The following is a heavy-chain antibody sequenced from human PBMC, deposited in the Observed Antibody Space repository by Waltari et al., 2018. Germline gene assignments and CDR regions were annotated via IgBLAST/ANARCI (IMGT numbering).Heavy chain of an antibody. CDR2: ISYDGSNK. CDR3: AREGMEGYFQH. J-gene: IGHJ1*01. V-gene: IGHV3-30*01. D-gene: IGHD1-1*01. Sequence: QVQLVVSGAGAVQPGRSLSLSCAASGFTFSSYAMHWLRQDPGKGLEWVAVISYDGSNKYYADSVKGRFTISRDNSKNTLYLQMNSLRAEDTAVYYCAREGMEGYFQHWGQGTLVTVSS. CDR1: GFTFSSYA.